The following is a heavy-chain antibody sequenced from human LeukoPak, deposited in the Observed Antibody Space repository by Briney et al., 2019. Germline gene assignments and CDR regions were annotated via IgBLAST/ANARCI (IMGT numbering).Heavy chain of an antibody. Sequence: SAASGFTFSSYGMHWVRQAPGKGLEWVAVISYDGSNKYYADSVKGRFTISRDNSKNTLYLQMNSLRAEDTAVYYCARAGGLGYSSSWHLYYYYYMDVWGKGTTVTVSS. V-gene: IGHV3-30*03. CDR1: GFTFSSYG. D-gene: IGHD6-13*01. J-gene: IGHJ6*03. CDR2: ISYDGSNK. CDR3: ARAGGLGYSSSWHLYYYYYMDV.